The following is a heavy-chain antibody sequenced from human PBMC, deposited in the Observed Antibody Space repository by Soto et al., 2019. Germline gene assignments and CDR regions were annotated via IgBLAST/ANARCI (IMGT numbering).Heavy chain of an antibody. V-gene: IGHV4-4*02. D-gene: IGHD6-19*01. CDR2: LLHSGTT. CDR1: GDSITSTRW. CDR3: AYSTGWYRHDV. Sequence: QVHLQESGPGLVKPSGTLSLTCVVSGDSITSTRWWTGIRQPPGKGLEWIGDLLHSGTTNYNPSLMSRVTLSVDKPQNQFSLKLTSVTAADTAIYYCAYSTGWYRHDVWGQGTSVTVSS. J-gene: IGHJ3*01.